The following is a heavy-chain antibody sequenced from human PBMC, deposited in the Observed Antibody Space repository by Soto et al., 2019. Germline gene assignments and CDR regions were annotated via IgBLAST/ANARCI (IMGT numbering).Heavy chain of an antibody. D-gene: IGHD3-10*01. CDR2: ISGSGGST. V-gene: IGHV3-23*01. CDR3: APHGSGSYLFDY. J-gene: IGHJ4*02. Sequence: EVQLLESGGGLVQPGGSLRLSCAASGFTFSSYAMSWVRQAPGKGLEWVSAISGSGGSTYYADSVKGRFTISRDNSKNTLYLQMNSLRAEDTAVYYCAPHGSGSYLFDYWGQGTLVTVSS. CDR1: GFTFSSYA.